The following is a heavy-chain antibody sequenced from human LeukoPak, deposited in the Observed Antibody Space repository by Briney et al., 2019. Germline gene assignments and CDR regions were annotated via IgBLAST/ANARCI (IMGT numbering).Heavy chain of an antibody. V-gene: IGHV4-59*01. CDR2: IYYGGST. Sequence: PSETLSLTCTVSGGSISSYYWSWIRQPPGKGLEWIGYIYYGGSTNYNPSLKSRVTISVDTSKNQFSLKLSSVTAADTAVYYCARYLHSSGTFYWGQGTLVTVSS. J-gene: IGHJ4*02. D-gene: IGHD6-19*01. CDR1: GGSISSYY. CDR3: ARYLHSSGTFY.